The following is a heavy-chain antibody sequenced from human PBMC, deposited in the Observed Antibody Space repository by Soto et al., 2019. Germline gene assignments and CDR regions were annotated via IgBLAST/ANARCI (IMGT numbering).Heavy chain of an antibody. Sequence: QVQLVQSGAEVKKPGSSVKVSCKASGGTFSSYAISWVRQAPGQGLEWMGGIIPIFGTANFAQEFQGRVTITADESTSTVYMEMSSLRSEATAVYYCARESRYCSGGSCYFLPGIDYWGQGTLVTVSS. J-gene: IGHJ4*02. CDR1: GGTFSSYA. CDR2: IIPIFGTA. D-gene: IGHD2-15*01. CDR3: ARESRYCSGGSCYFLPGIDY. V-gene: IGHV1-69*12.